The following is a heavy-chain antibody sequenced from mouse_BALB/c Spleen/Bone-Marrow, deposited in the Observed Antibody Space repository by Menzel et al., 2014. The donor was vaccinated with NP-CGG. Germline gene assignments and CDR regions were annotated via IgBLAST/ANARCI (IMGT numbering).Heavy chain of an antibody. CDR2: ISYSGST. Sequence: EVKVEESGPSLVKPSQPLSLPCSVTGDSITSCYWNWIRKFPGNKLEYMGYISYSGSTYYNPSLKSRISITRDTSKNQYYLQLNSVTTEDTATYYCARDWDGIDYWGQGTTLTVSS. D-gene: IGHD4-1*01. CDR1: GDSITSCY. V-gene: IGHV3-8*02. J-gene: IGHJ2*01. CDR3: ARDWDGIDY.